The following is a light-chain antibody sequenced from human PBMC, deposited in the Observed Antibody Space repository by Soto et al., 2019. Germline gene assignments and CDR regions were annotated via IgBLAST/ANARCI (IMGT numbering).Light chain of an antibody. J-gene: IGKJ3*01. CDR3: QQHNSYSLT. CDR2: KAS. CDR1: QSISSW. Sequence: DIQMTQSPSTLSASVGDRVTITCRASQSISSWLAWYQQKPGKAPKLLIYKASSLESGVPSRFSGSGSGTEFTLTISSLQPDDFATYYCQQHNSYSLTFGPGTKVDIK. V-gene: IGKV1-5*03.